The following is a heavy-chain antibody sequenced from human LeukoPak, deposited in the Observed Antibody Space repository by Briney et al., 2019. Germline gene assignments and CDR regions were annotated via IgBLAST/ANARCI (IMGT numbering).Heavy chain of an antibody. D-gene: IGHD6-13*01. CDR2: IKQDGSEK. CDR3: GKIGQQVGNGY. V-gene: IGHV3-7*01. Sequence: PGGSLRLSCAASGFTFSSYWMSWVRQAPGKGLEWVANIKQDGSEKYYVDSVKGRFTISRDNAKNSLYLQMNSLRAEDTTVYYWGKIGQQVGNGYWGQGTLVTVSS. J-gene: IGHJ4*02. CDR1: GFTFSSYW.